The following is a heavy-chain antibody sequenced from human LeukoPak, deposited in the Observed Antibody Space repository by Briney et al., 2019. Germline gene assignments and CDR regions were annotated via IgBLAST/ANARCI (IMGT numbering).Heavy chain of an antibody. CDR1: GGSISSYY. J-gene: IGHJ4*02. V-gene: IGHV4-59*01. CDR2: ICYSGST. CDR3: AREYSSGYFDY. D-gene: IGHD3-22*01. Sequence: PSETLSLTCTVSGGSISSYYWSWIRQPPGKGLEWTGYICYSGSTNYNPSLKSRVTISVDTSKNQFSLKLSSVTAADTAVYYCAREYSSGYFDYWGQGTLVTVSS.